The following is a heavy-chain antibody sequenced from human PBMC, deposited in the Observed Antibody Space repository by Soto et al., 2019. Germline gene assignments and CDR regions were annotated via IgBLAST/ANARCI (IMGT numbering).Heavy chain of an antibody. CDR3: AHRTDTPMADAFDI. CDR1: GFSLSTSAVG. Sequence: VSGPTLVNPTQTLTLTCTFSGFSLSTSAVGVGWIRQPPGKALEWLALIYWDDDKRYSPSLKSRLTITKDTSKNQVVLTMTNMDPVDTATYYCAHRTDTPMADAFDIWGQGTMVTVSS. D-gene: IGHD5-18*01. J-gene: IGHJ3*02. V-gene: IGHV2-5*02. CDR2: IYWDDDK.